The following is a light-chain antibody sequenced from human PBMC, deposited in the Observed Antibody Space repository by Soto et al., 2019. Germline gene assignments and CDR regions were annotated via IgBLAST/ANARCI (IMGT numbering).Light chain of an antibody. CDR3: QQRSNWPYT. J-gene: IGKJ2*01. V-gene: IGKV3-11*01. CDR1: QSVSSY. Sequence: EIVLTQSPATLSLSPGERATLSCRASQSVSSYLAWYQQKPGQAPRVLIYDASNRATGIPARFSGSGSRTDLTLTISSLEPEDFAVYYCQQRSNWPYTFGQGTKLEIK. CDR2: DAS.